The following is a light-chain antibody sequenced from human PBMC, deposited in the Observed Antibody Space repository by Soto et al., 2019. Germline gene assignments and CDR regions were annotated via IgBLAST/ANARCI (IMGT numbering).Light chain of an antibody. J-gene: IGKJ1*01. CDR1: QSISDW. V-gene: IGKV1-5*03. Sequence: DIQMTQSPSTLSASIGDRVTITCRASQSISDWLAWYQQKPGKAPKLLIYRASNIESGVPSRFSGSGSGTEVTLTISSLQPDDFATYYCQQYNGYSRAFGQGTKVEIK. CDR2: RAS. CDR3: QQYNGYSRA.